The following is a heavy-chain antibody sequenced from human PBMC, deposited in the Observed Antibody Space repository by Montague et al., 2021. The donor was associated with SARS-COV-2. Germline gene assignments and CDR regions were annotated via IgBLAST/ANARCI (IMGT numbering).Heavy chain of an antibody. J-gene: IGHJ6*03. CDR1: GESFSGYY. Sequence: SETLSLTCAVYGESFSGYYWCWIRQPPGKGLEWIGEINHSGSTNYNPPLKSRVTISVDTSKNQFSLKLSSVTAADTAVYYCARTYTYYDFWSGYPWDYYMDVWGKGTTVTVSS. CDR2: INHSGST. CDR3: ARTYTYYDFWSGYPWDYYMDV. V-gene: IGHV4-34*01. D-gene: IGHD3-3*01.